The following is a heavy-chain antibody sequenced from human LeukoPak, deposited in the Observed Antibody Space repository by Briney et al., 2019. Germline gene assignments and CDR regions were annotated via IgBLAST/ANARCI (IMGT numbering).Heavy chain of an antibody. CDR3: ARKYSGYGGMVDY. CDR2: INHRGST. Sequence: KPSETLSLTCAVYGGSFSGYYWSWIRQPPGKGREWIGEINHRGSTNYNPSLKSRVTISVDTSKNQFSLKLSSVTAADTAVYYCARKYSGYGGMVDYWGQGTLVTVSS. D-gene: IGHD5-12*01. CDR1: GGSFSGYY. J-gene: IGHJ4*02. V-gene: IGHV4-34*01.